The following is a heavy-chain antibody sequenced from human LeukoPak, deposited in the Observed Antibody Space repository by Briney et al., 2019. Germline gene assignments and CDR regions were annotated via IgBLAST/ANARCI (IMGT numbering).Heavy chain of an antibody. V-gene: IGHV3-49*04. J-gene: IGHJ4*02. CDR1: GFTFGDYA. CDR2: IRSKAYGGTT. D-gene: IGHD6-19*01. CDR3: ICGKGSSGWADLDG. Sequence: PGGSLRLSCTASGFTFGDYAMSWVRQAPGKGLEWVGFIRSKAYGGTTEYAASVKGRFTISRDDSKSIAYLQMNSLKTEDTAVYYCICGKGSSGWADLDGWGQGTLVTVSS.